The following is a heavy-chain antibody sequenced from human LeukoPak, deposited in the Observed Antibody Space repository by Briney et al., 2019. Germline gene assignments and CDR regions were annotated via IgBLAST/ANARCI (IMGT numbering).Heavy chain of an antibody. CDR1: GYTFTSYY. V-gene: IGHV1-46*01. Sequence: ASVKVSCKASGYTFTSYYMHWVRQAPGQGLEWMGIINPSGGSTSYAQKFQGRVTMTRDTSTSTVYMELSRLRSDDTAVYYCAIFGVLEWLSPVDYWGQGTLVTVSS. J-gene: IGHJ4*02. D-gene: IGHD3-3*01. CDR2: INPSGGST. CDR3: AIFGVLEWLSPVDY.